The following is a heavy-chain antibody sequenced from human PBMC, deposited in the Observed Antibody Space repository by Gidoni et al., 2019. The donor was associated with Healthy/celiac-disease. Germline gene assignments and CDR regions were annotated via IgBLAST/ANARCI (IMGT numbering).Heavy chain of an antibody. J-gene: IGHJ4*02. CDR3: AKHPSYSNYDTDY. CDR2: ISGSGGST. Sequence: VQLLESGGGLVQPGGSLSLSCAASGFTFSSYSMSWVRQAPGKGLEWVSAISGSGGSTYYADSVKGRLTISRDNSKNTLYLQMNSLRAEDTAVYYCAKHPSYSNYDTDYWGQGTLVTVSS. V-gene: IGHV3-23*01. D-gene: IGHD4-4*01. CDR1: GFTFSSYS.